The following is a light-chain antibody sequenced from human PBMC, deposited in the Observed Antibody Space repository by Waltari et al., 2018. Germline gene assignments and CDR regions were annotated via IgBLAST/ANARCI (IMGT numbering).Light chain of an antibody. J-gene: IGKJ1*01. CDR3: QKYNIAPRT. CDR2: GAS. V-gene: IGKV1-27*01. CDR1: QGVGHS. Sequence: DIQLTQSPSSLSASAGDRVTITCRASQGVGHSVAWYQQKPGKPPTLLIYGASTLHSGVPSRFSGSGSETDFTLTISSLQPEDVATYYCQKYNIAPRTFGPGTKVEIK.